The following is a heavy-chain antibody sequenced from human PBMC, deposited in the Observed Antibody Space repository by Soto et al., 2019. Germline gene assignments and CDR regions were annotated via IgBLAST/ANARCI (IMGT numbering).Heavy chain of an antibody. D-gene: IGHD6-19*01. CDR2: IRSKANSYAT. J-gene: IGHJ6*02. CDR1: GFTFSGSA. CDR3: TRHVDLGIAVAGSYGMGV. V-gene: IGHV3-73*01. Sequence: PGGSLRLSCAASGFTFSGSAMHWVRQASGKGLEWVGRIRSKANSYATAYAASVKGRFTISRDDSKNTAYLQMNSLKTEDTAVYYCTRHVDLGIAVAGSYGMGVWGQGTTVTAP.